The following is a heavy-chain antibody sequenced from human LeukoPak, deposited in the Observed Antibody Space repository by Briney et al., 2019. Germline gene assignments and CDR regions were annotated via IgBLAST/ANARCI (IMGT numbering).Heavy chain of an antibody. V-gene: IGHV3-74*01. CDR1: GFTFSTYW. CDR2: INSDGSST. D-gene: IGHD5-18*01. J-gene: IGHJ4*02. Sequence: GGSLRLSCAASGFTFSTYWMHWVRQAPGKGLVWVSRINSDGSSTSYADSVKGRFTISRDNAKNTLYLQMNSLRAEDTAVYYCARNGGYSYGYDPYYFDYWGQGTLVTVSS. CDR3: ARNGGYSYGYDPYYFDY.